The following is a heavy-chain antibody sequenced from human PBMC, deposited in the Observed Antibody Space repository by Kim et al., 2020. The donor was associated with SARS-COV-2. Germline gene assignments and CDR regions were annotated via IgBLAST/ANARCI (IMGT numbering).Heavy chain of an antibody. Sequence: GGSLRLSCAASGFTFSSYGMHWVRQAPGKGLEWVAVIWYDGSNKYYADSVKGRFTISRDNSKNTLYLQMNSLRAEDTAVYYCARDLTWVEAVAGPLDYWGQGTLVTVSS. CDR1: GFTFSSYG. V-gene: IGHV3-33*01. CDR3: ARDLTWVEAVAGPLDY. CDR2: IWYDGSNK. J-gene: IGHJ4*02. D-gene: IGHD6-19*01.